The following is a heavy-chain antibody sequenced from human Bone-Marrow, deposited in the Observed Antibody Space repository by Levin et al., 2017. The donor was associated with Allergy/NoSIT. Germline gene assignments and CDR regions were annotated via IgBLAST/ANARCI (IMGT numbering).Heavy chain of an antibody. CDR3: AKDRYDSSGYYLRGIDS. J-gene: IGHJ4*02. CDR2: ISPNGGDT. CDR1: GFTFSNYA. D-gene: IGHD3-22*01. V-gene: IGHV3-23*01. Sequence: QPGGSLRLSCAASGFTFSNYAMSWVRQAPGKGLEWISAISPNGGDTFYSEAVRGRLTISRDNSNVYLQMSSLRADDTAVYYCAKDRYDSSGYYLRGIDSWGQGTLVTVSS.